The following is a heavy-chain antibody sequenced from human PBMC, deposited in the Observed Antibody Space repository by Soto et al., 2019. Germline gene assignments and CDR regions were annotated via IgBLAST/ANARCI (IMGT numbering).Heavy chain of an antibody. J-gene: IGHJ2*01. Sequence: EVQLLESGGGLVQPGGSLRLSCAASGFTFTSYAMSWVRQAPGKGLEWVSTISGSGGSTYYADSVKGRFTISRDNSKNTLYVQMKSLRAEDTAVDYCAKGGGVHLTVYWYFDLWGRGTLVTVSS. CDR2: ISGSGGST. V-gene: IGHV3-23*01. D-gene: IGHD1-1*01. CDR3: AKGGGVHLTVYWYFDL. CDR1: GFTFTSYA.